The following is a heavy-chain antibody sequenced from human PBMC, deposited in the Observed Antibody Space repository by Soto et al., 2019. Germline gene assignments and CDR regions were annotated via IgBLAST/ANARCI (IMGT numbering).Heavy chain of an antibody. CDR1: GGSVSSGIFY. Sequence: PSETLSLTCTVSGGSVSSGIFYWSWIRQPPGNGLEWIGNIYYNGSTNYNPSLKSRVTISVDTSKNQFSLMLSSVTAADTAVYYCATFGLVGASSFDYWGQGTMVTV. CDR2: IYYNGST. D-gene: IGHD1-26*01. CDR3: ATFGLVGASSFDY. V-gene: IGHV4-61*01. J-gene: IGHJ4*02.